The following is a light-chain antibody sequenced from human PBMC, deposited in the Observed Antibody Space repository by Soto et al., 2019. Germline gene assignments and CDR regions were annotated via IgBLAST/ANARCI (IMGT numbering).Light chain of an antibody. J-gene: IGKJ3*01. CDR1: QSISSTY. Sequence: ELVLTQSPGTLSLSRGEGATLSCRASQSISSTYLAWYQQKPGQAPRLLIYATSTRATGIPDRFSGSGSRTDFTLTISRLEPEDFAVYYCQQYGSFTFGPGTKVDFK. V-gene: IGKV3-20*01. CDR2: ATS. CDR3: QQYGSFT.